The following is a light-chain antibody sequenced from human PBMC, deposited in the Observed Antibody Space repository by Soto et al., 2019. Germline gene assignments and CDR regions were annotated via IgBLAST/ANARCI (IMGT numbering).Light chain of an antibody. CDR1: QTISNY. CDR2: AAS. V-gene: IGKV1-39*01. J-gene: IGKJ4*01. CDR3: QQCYSSPLT. Sequence: DIQMTQSPSSLSASVGDRVTITCRASQTISNYLNWYQQQPGKAPKLLIYAASSLQSGVPSRFSCSGSGTDFTLPISSLQPEVFATYYCQQCYSSPLTFGGGNKVEIK.